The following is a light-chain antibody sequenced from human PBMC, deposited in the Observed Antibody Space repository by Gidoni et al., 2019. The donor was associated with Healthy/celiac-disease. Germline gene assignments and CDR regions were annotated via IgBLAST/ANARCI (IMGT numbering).Light chain of an antibody. J-gene: IGKJ3*01. Sequence: DIQMTQSPSSLSASVGDRVTITCRASQSISSYLNWYQQKPEKAPKLLFYAASSLQSGVPSRFSGSGSGTDFTLTISSLQPEDFATYYCQQSYSTPPFTFGPGTKVDIK. CDR3: QQSYSTPPFT. CDR1: QSISSY. CDR2: AAS. V-gene: IGKV1-39*01.